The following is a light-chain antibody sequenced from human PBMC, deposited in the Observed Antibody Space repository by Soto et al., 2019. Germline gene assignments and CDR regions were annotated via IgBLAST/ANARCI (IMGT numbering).Light chain of an antibody. CDR3: QQYNSYSRT. CDR1: QSISIW. J-gene: IGKJ1*01. V-gene: IGKV1-5*03. Sequence: DIQLTQSPSTLSASVGDRVTITCRASQSISIWLAWYQQKPGKAPKILIYKASSLESGVPSRFRGSGSGTEFTLTISSLQPDDFATYYCQQYNSYSRTFGQGTKVDIK. CDR2: KAS.